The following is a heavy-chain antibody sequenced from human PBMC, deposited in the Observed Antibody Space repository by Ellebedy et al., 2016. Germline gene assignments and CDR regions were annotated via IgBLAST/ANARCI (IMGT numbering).Heavy chain of an antibody. CDR3: ARDREGYGSGSYYTVAGYFDY. J-gene: IGHJ4*02. D-gene: IGHD3-10*01. Sequence: ASVKVSCXASGYTFTSYYMHWVRQAPGQGLEWMGIINPSGGSTSYAQKFQGRVTMTRDTSTSTVYMELSSLRSEDTAVYYCARDREGYGSGSYYTVAGYFDYWGQGTLVTVSS. CDR2: INPSGGST. V-gene: IGHV1-46*01. CDR1: GYTFTSYY.